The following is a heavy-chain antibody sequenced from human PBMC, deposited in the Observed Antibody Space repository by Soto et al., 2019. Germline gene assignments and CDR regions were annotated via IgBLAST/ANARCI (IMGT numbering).Heavy chain of an antibody. CDR1: GFTFSDFA. CDR2: VTGSGAYT. J-gene: IGHJ4*02. Sequence: GGSLRLSCAGSGFTFSDFAMSWVRQAPGKGLEWVSTVTGSGAYTYYADSVKGRFSISRDNSKSTLYLQMNSLRVDDTAVYHCARRGVSGLYYFAYFGQGTLVTVSS. V-gene: IGHV3-23*01. D-gene: IGHD5-12*01. CDR3: ARRGVSGLYYFAY.